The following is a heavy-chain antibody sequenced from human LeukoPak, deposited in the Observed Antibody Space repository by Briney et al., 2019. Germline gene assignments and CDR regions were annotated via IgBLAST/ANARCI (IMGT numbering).Heavy chain of an antibody. CDR3: ARDSATYCSGGSCDNKFDY. Sequence: GASVKVSCKASGYTFTGYYMHWVRQAPGQGLGWMGWINLNSGGTNYAQKFQGRVTMTRDTSISTAYMELSRLRSDDTAVYYCARDSATYCSGGSCDNKFDYWGQGTLVTVSS. V-gene: IGHV1-2*02. D-gene: IGHD2-15*01. CDR2: INLNSGGT. J-gene: IGHJ4*02. CDR1: GYTFTGYY.